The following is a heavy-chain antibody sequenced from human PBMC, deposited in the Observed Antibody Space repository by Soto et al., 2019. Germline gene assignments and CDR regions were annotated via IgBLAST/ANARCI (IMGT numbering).Heavy chain of an antibody. D-gene: IGHD3-3*01. Sequence: AXVKVSCKAPGYTFTGYYMHWVRQAPGQGLEWMGWINPNSGGTNYAQKFQGWVTMTRDTSISTAYMELSRLRSDDTAVYYCARDYYDFWSGPSHDAFDIWAQRTMVTVSS. CDR2: INPNSGGT. CDR1: GYTFTGYY. J-gene: IGHJ3*02. CDR3: ARDYYDFWSGPSHDAFDI. V-gene: IGHV1-2*04.